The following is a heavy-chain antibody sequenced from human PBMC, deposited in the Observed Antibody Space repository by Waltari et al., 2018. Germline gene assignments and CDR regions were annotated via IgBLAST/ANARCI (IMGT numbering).Heavy chain of an antibody. J-gene: IGHJ4*02. D-gene: IGHD3-22*01. CDR3: ARGADYYDSSARWDY. V-gene: IGHV1-2*04. CDR1: GYTFTGYY. Sequence: QVQLVQSGAEVKKPGASVKVSCKASGYTFTGYYMHWVRQAPGQGLEWMGWINPNSGGTNYAQKVQGWVTMTRDTSISTAYMELSRLRSDDTAVYYCARGADYYDSSARWDYWGQGTLVTVSS. CDR2: INPNSGGT.